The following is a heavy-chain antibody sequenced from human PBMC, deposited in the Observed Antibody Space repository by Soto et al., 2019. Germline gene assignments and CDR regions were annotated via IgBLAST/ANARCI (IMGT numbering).Heavy chain of an antibody. J-gene: IGHJ4*02. Sequence: EVQLVESGGGLVQPGGSLRLSCAASGFTFSSYVMHWVRQAPGKGLVWVSRISSDASRTNYADSVKGRFTISRDNAKNTLYLQMTSLRVEDTALYYCARGPTGWYGYDYWVQGPLVTVPS. CDR2: ISSDASRT. D-gene: IGHD6-19*01. CDR1: GFTFSSYV. CDR3: ARGPTGWYGYDY. V-gene: IGHV3-74*01.